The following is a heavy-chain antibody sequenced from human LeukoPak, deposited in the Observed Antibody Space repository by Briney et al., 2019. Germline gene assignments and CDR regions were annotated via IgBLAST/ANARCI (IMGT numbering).Heavy chain of an antibody. CDR1: GFTFSSYW. Sequence: PGGSLRLSCAASGFTFSSYWVLWVRQAPGKGLVWVSRINTDGSSTSYADSVKGRFTISRDNAKNTLYLQMNSLRAEDTAVYYCARDGGANPTDYWGQGTLVTVSS. J-gene: IGHJ4*02. CDR3: ARDGGANPTDY. CDR2: INTDGSST. D-gene: IGHD3-16*01. V-gene: IGHV3-74*01.